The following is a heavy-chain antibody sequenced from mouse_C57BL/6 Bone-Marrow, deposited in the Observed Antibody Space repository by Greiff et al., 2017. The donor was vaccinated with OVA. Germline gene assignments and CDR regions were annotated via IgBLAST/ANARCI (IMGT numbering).Heavy chain of an antibody. CDR2: IDPSDSYT. CDR3: ARGDYDYDGVAY. V-gene: IGHV1-69*01. J-gene: IGHJ3*01. Sequence: QVQLQQPGAELVMPGASVKLSCKASGYTFTSYWMHWVKQRPGQGLEWIGEIDPSDSYTNYNQKFKGKSTVTVDKSSSTAYMQLSSLTSEDSAVYYCARGDYDYDGVAYWGQGTLVTVSA. D-gene: IGHD2-4*01. CDR1: GYTFTSYW.